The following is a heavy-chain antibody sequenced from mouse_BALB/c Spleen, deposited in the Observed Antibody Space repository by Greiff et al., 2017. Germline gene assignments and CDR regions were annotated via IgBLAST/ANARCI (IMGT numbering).Heavy chain of an antibody. CDR3: ARGDLSLRPHYYAMDY. V-gene: IGHV1-31*01. J-gene: IGHJ4*01. CDR1: GYSFTGYY. CDR2: INPYNGAT. Sequence: VQLQQSGPELVKPGASVKISCKASGYSFTGYYMHWVKQSHVKSLEWIGRINPYNGATSYNQNFKDKASLTVDKSSSTAYMELHSLTSEDSAVYYCARGDLSLRPHYYAMDYWGQGTSVTVSS. D-gene: IGHD1-2*01.